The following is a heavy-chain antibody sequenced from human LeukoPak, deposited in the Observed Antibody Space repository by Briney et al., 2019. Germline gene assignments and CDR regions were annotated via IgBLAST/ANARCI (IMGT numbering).Heavy chain of an antibody. D-gene: IGHD1-26*01. J-gene: IGHJ5*01. CDR3: ARLVGASWFDS. CDR1: GYTLTELS. Sequence: SVKVSCKVSGYTLTELSMHWVRQAPGKGLEWMGGIIPIFGTANYAQKFQGRVTITADESTSTAYMELSSLRSEDTAVYYCARLVGASWFDSWGQGTLVTVSS. CDR2: IIPIFGTA. V-gene: IGHV1-69*13.